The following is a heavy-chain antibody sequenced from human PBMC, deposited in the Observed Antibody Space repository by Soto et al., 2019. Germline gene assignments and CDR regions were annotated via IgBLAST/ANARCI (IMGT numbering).Heavy chain of an antibody. CDR2: IIPMFGTA. CDR1: GGTFSNYA. J-gene: IGHJ3*02. Sequence: QVQLVQSAAEVKKPGSSVKVSCKASGGTFSNYAINWVRQAPGQGLEWMGGIIPMFGTANYAQNYQARVTITADESTSTAHMELSSLRSEDTAVYFCAHFSVGGPARSGAFDIWGQGTMVTVSS. CDR3: AHFSVGGPARSGAFDI. D-gene: IGHD2-2*01. V-gene: IGHV1-69*01.